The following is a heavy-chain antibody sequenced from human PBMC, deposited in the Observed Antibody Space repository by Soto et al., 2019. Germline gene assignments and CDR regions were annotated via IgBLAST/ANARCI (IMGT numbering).Heavy chain of an antibody. D-gene: IGHD3-9*01. CDR2: MFFSDRP. CDR1: GSSISNSH. Sequence: PSEALCLTCSFVGSSISNSHWSWIRRPPGKGLEFIVPMFFSDRPQFNPSLLSRAAVSLDTSVNHFSMRLTSLTPADTAIYYCATGPRSPHAMSDIRRPWFDSWGQGTPVTVSS. CDR3: ATGPRSPHAMSDIRRPWFDS. J-gene: IGHJ5*01. V-gene: IGHV4-59*04.